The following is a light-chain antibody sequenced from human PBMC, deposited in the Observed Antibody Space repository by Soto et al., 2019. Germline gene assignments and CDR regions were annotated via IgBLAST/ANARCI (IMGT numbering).Light chain of an antibody. CDR2: AAF. J-gene: IGKJ4*01. Sequence: DVQMTQSPSSVSASVGDRVTLTCRASQVIRNSLAWYQQKPGKAPRLLIYAAFNLQGGVPSRFSGSGSGTDFFLTISSLQPEDFATYYCQQAYIFPFSFGGGTKVDIK. CDR1: QVIRNS. V-gene: IGKV1-12*02. CDR3: QQAYIFPFS.